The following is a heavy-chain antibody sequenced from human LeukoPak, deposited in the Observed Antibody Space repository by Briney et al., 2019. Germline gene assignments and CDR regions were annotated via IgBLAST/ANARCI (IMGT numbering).Heavy chain of an antibody. V-gene: IGHV3-66*01. CDR1: GFTFSSYG. CDR2: IYSVGST. Sequence: PGGSLRLSCAASGFTFSSYGMHWVRQAPGKGLEWVSVIYSVGSTYYADSVKGRFTISRDNSKNTLYLQMTSLRAEDTAVYYCAREEGIDGSGYYYVLGDWGQGTLVTVSS. D-gene: IGHD3-22*01. J-gene: IGHJ4*02. CDR3: AREEGIDGSGYYYVLGD.